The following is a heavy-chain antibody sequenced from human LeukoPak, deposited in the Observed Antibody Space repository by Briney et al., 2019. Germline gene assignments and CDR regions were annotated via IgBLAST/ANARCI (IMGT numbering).Heavy chain of an antibody. CDR1: GFTFSSYG. D-gene: IGHD2-2*01. Sequence: GGTLRLSCAASGFTFSSYGMSWVRQAPGKGLEWVSAISGSGGSTYYADSVKGRFTISRDNSKNTLYLQMNSLRAEDTAVYYCAKGGRDIVVVRRNYYYYYYMDVWGKGTTVTISS. J-gene: IGHJ6*03. V-gene: IGHV3-23*01. CDR2: ISGSGGST. CDR3: AKGGRDIVVVRRNYYYYYYMDV.